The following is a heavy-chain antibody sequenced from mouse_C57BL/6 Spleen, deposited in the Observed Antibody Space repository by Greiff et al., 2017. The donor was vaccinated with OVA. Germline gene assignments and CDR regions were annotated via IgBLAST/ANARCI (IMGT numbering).Heavy chain of an antibody. J-gene: IGHJ2*01. V-gene: IGHV5-6*01. CDR2: ISSGGSYT. CDR1: GFTFSSYG. D-gene: IGHD4-1*01. CDR3: ARLLTGTYFDY. Sequence: EVKLMESGGDLVKPGGSLKLSCAASGFTFSSYGMSWVRQTPDKRLAWVATISSGGSYTYYPDSVKGRLTISRDNAKNTLYLQMSSLKSEDTAMYYCARLLTGTYFDYWGQGTTLTVSS.